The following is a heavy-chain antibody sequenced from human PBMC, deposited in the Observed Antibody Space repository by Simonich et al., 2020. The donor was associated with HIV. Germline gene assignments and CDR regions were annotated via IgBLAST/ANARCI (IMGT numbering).Heavy chain of an antibody. Sequence: QVHLQQWGAGLLKPSETLSLTCAVYGGSFSGYYWNWIRQPPGKGLEWIGEIDHSESTNYNPSLKRRVTISEDTSKNQFSLKLSSVTAADTAVYYCARRSGYDLDYWGQGTLVTVSS. J-gene: IGHJ4*02. CDR1: GGSFSGYY. D-gene: IGHD5-12*01. V-gene: IGHV4-34*01. CDR2: IDHSEST. CDR3: ARRSGYDLDY.